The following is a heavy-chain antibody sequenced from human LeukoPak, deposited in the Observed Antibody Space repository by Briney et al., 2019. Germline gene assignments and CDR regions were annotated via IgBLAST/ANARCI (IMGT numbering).Heavy chain of an antibody. CDR1: GYTFTSYY. J-gene: IGHJ4*02. Sequence: EASVKVSCKASGYTFTSYYMHWVRQAPGQGLEWMGGIIPIFGTANYAQKFQGRVTITTDESMSTAYMELSSLRSEDTAVYYCARVSTRYDFWSGPEDYWGQGTLVTVSS. D-gene: IGHD3-3*01. CDR3: ARVSTRYDFWSGPEDY. V-gene: IGHV1-69*05. CDR2: IIPIFGTA.